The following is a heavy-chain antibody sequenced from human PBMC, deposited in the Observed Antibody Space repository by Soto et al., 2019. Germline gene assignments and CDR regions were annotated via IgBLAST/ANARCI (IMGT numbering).Heavy chain of an antibody. D-gene: IGHD2-15*01. J-gene: IGHJ5*02. Sequence: SVKVSCKASGGTFSTTAITWVLQAPGQGLEWMGGIVPIFGIPNYAQKFQGRLAITADKSTNTAYMELISLRSEDTAFYYCARDSHSAGGWFDPWGLGTLVPVSS. CDR2: IVPIFGIP. V-gene: IGHV1-69*10. CDR3: ARDSHSAGGWFDP. CDR1: GGTFSTTA.